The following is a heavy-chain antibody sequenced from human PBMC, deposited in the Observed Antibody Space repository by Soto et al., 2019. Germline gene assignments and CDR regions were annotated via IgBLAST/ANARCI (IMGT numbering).Heavy chain of an antibody. V-gene: IGHV4-59*01. CDR3: ARTYYSGSGSLYYFDY. CDR1: GGSISSYY. D-gene: IGHD3-10*01. CDR2: IYYSGST. J-gene: IGHJ4*02. Sequence: SETLSLTCTVSGGSISSYYWSWIRQPPGKGLEWIGYIYYSGSTNYNPSLKSRVTISVDTSKNQFSLKLSSVTAADTAVYYCARTYYSGSGSLYYFDYWGQGTLVTVSS.